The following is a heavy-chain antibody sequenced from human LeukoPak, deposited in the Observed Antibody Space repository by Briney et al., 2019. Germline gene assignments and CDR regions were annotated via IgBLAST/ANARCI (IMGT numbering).Heavy chain of an antibody. Sequence: GGPLTLPCAPSGFPLSSYSMHWVRQAPAKGVEGVAFIRYDGSNKYYADSVKGRFTISRDNSKNTLYLQMNSLRAEDTAVYYWAQDKYSYGFGPFDYWGQGTLVTASS. J-gene: IGHJ4*02. V-gene: IGHV3-30*02. CDR3: AQDKYSYGFGPFDY. CDR1: GFPLSSYS. D-gene: IGHD5-18*01. CDR2: IRYDGSNK.